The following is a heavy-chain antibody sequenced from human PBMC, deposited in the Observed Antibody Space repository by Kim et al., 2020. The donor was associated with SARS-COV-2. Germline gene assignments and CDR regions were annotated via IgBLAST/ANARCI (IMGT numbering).Heavy chain of an antibody. CDR2: GTTM. V-gene: IGHV3-11*01. D-gene: IGHD4-17*01. CDR3: ARGHLGLVY. Sequence: GTTMSYADSVTGRFTSTRDNAQNSLYLQMNSLGAEDTAVYYCARGHLGLVYWGQGTLVTVSA. J-gene: IGHJ4*02.